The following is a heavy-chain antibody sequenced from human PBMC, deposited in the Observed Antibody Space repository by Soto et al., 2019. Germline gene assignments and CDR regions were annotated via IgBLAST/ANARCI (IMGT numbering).Heavy chain of an antibody. CDR1: GGSFSGYY. Sequence: QVQLQQWGAGLLKPSETLSLTCAVYGGSFSGYYWNWIRQPPDKGREWVGEINHSGSTNYNPSLKIRVTVSVDTSKNQFSLKLSSVTAADPAVYYCASVCSNYVSDYWGQGTLVTVSS. CDR3: ASVCSNYVSDY. J-gene: IGHJ4*02. V-gene: IGHV4-34*01. D-gene: IGHD4-4*01. CDR2: INHSGST.